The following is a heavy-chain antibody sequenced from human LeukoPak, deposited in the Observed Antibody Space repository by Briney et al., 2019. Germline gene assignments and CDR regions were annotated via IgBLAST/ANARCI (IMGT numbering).Heavy chain of an antibody. D-gene: IGHD3-10*01. J-gene: IGHJ4*02. CDR1: GFTFSSYA. V-gene: IGHV3-23*01. CDR3: ARDITMVRGVEIDY. Sequence: GGSLRLSCAASGFTFSSYAMSWVRQAPGKGLEWVSAISGSGGSTYYADSVKGRFTISRDNALNSLYLQMNSLRAEDTAVYYCARDITMVRGVEIDYWGQGTLVTVSS. CDR2: ISGSGGST.